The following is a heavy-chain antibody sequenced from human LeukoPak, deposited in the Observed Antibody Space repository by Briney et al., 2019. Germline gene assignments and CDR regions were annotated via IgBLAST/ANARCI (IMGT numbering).Heavy chain of an antibody. CDR2: IYYSGST. J-gene: IGHJ3*02. CDR3: ASKSGGNFAFDI. CDR1: GGSISSSSYY. Sequence: PSETLSLTCTVSGGSISSSSYYWGWIRQPPGKGLEWIGSIYYSGSTYYNPSLKSRVTISVDTSKNQFSLKLSSVTAADTAVYYCASKSGGNFAFDIWGQGTMVTVSS. V-gene: IGHV4-39*07. D-gene: IGHD4-23*01.